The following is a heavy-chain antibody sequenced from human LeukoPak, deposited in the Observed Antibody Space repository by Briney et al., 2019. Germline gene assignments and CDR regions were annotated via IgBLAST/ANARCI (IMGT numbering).Heavy chain of an antibody. CDR3: ARARVAVAGYYFDY. V-gene: IGHV4-38-2*01. CDR2: IYHSGST. J-gene: IGHJ4*02. CDR1: GYSIRSGYY. D-gene: IGHD6-19*01. Sequence: SETLSLTCAVSGYSIRSGYYWGWIRQPPGKGLEWIGSIYHSGSTYYNPSLKSRVTISVDTSKNQFSLKLSSVTAADTAVYYCARARVAVAGYYFDYWGQGTLVTVSS.